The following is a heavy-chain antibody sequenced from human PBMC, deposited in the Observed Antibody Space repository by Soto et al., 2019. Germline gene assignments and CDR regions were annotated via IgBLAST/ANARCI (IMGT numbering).Heavy chain of an antibody. CDR2: IHSSGIT. Sequence: QVQLQESGPGLVKPSGTLSLTCDVAGGSVNNDKWWSWVRQPPGKGLEWIGEIHSSGITNYNPSLKSRASIFVDKFKNQFSVKLTSVTAADTAVYFCAGQWSAGYGAFDPWGQGTLVTVSS. J-gene: IGHJ5*02. CDR3: AGQWSAGYGAFDP. V-gene: IGHV4-4*02. D-gene: IGHD3-9*01. CDR1: GGSVNNDKW.